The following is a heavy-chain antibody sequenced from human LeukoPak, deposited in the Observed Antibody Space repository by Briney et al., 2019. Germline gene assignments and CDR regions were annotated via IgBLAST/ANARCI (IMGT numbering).Heavy chain of an antibody. CDR3: ARMREIAATGISGGDC. CDR2: IHHSGST. CDR1: GGSFSGFY. D-gene: IGHD6-13*01. J-gene: IGHJ4*02. V-gene: IGHV4-34*01. Sequence: RSSETLSLTCAVYGGSFSGFYWSWIRQPPGKGLEWIGEIHHSGSTNYNPSLKSRVTISVDTSKNQFSLKLSSVTAADTAVYYCARMREIAATGISGGDCWGQGTLVTVSS.